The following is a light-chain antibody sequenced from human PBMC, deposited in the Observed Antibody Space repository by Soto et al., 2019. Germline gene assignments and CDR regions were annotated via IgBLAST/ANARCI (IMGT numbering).Light chain of an antibody. CDR1: QSVSSN. CDR2: GAS. CDR3: QQYNWPPVT. J-gene: IGKJ5*01. V-gene: IGKV3-15*01. Sequence: EIVMTQSPATLSVSPGERVTLSCRASQSVSSNLAWYQQKSGQAPTLLIYGASTRATGIPARFSGSGSGTEFTLTISSLQSEDFAIYYCQQYNWPPVTFGQGTRLEIK.